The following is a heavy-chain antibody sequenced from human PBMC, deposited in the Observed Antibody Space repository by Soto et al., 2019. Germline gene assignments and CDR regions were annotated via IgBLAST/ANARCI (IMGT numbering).Heavy chain of an antibody. Sequence: QVQLAQSTGEVKKPGASVRVSCKATGYTFIRYGIAWVRQAPGQGFEWMGWISPYNDHTVYAQKFQGRVTMTADTSTRTVYRNLGGLKSDDTAVYYCARGGYYDNSWGKLSHYGLDVWGQGTSVSVSS. D-gene: IGHD3-16*01. CDR1: GYTFIRYG. J-gene: IGHJ6*02. CDR2: ISPYNDHT. V-gene: IGHV1-18*01. CDR3: ARGGYYDNSWGKLSHYGLDV.